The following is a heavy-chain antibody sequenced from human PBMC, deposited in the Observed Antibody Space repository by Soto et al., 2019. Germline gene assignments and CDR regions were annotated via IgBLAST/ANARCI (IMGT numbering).Heavy chain of an antibody. V-gene: IGHV3-33*01. CDR2: IWYDGSNK. CDR3: ARESTYYYDSSYQH. D-gene: IGHD3-22*01. J-gene: IGHJ1*01. CDR1: GFTFSSYG. Sequence: QVQLVESGGGVVQPGRSLRLSCAASGFTFSSYGMHWVRQAPGKGLEWVAVIWYDGSNKYYADSVKGRFTISRDNSKNTLYLHMNSLRAEDTAVYYCARESTYYYDSSYQHWGQGTLVTVSS.